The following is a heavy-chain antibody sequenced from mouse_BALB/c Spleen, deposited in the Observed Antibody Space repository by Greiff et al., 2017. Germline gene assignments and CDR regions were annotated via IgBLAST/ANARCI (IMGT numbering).Heavy chain of an antibody. CDR3: ARSLTTAPYYYAMDY. Sequence: QVQLQQSGAELAKPGASVKMSCKASGYTFTSYWMQWVKQRPGQGLEWIGAIYPGDGDTRYTQKFKGKATLTADKSSSTAYMQLSSLASEDSAVYYCARSLTTAPYYYAMDYWGQGTSVTVSS. D-gene: IGHD1-2*01. CDR1: GYTFTSYW. V-gene: IGHV1-87*01. J-gene: IGHJ4*01. CDR2: IYPGDGDT.